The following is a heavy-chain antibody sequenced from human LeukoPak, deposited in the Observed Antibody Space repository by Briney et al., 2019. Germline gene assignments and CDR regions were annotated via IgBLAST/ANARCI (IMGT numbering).Heavy chain of an antibody. J-gene: IGHJ4*02. D-gene: IGHD5-24*01. CDR2: ISGSGGST. CDR1: GFTFSGYA. CDR3: AKDGDGYTYYFDY. V-gene: IGHV3-23*01. Sequence: GSLRLSCAASGFTFSGYAMSWVRQAPGKGLEWVSAISGSGGSTYYADSVKGRFTISRDNSKNTLYLQMNSLRAEDTAVYYCAKDGDGYTYYFDYWGQGTLVTVSS.